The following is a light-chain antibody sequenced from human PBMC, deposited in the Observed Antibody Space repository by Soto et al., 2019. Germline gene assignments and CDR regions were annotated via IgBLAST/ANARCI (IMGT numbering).Light chain of an antibody. Sequence: EIQMTQSPSSLSASVGDRVTITCQARQDINNYLNWYQQKPGKAPKLLIYDASNLETGVPSRFSGSGSGTDFTFTISSLQPEDFATYYCQQYDGLPPFTFGPGTKVDIK. J-gene: IGKJ3*01. CDR3: QQYDGLPPFT. V-gene: IGKV1-33*01. CDR2: DAS. CDR1: QDINNY.